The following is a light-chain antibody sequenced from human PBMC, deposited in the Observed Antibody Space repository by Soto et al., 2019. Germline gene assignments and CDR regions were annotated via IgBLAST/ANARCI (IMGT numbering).Light chain of an antibody. J-gene: IGKJ1*01. V-gene: IGKV4-1*01. Sequence: DIVMTQSPDSLAVSLGERATINCKSSQSILYSSNNKNCLGWYQQKPGQPPKLLIYWASTRESGVPDRFSGSGSVTDFTLTISSLQAEDVAVYYCQQYYSNQWTFGQGTKVEIK. CDR1: QSILYSSNNKNC. CDR2: WAS. CDR3: QQYYSNQWT.